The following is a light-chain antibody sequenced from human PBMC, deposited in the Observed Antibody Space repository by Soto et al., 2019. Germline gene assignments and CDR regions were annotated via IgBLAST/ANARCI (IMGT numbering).Light chain of an antibody. CDR2: SNN. CDR1: SSNIGSNT. J-gene: IGLJ3*02. V-gene: IGLV1-44*01. Sequence: QSVLTQPPSASGTPGQRVTISCSGSSSNIGSNTVNWYQQLPGTAPKLLIYSNNQRPPGVPDRFSGSKSGTSASLAISGLQSEDEADYYCAAWDDSRNGPGVFGGGTKLTVL. CDR3: AAWDDSRNGPGV.